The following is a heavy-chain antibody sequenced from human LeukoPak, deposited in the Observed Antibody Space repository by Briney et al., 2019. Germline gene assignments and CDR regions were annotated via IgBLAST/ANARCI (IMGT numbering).Heavy chain of an antibody. Sequence: PSETLSLTCTVSGGSISSYYWSWIRQPPGKGLGWIGTIYHSGSAYSNPSLKSRVTMSVDTSKNQFSLNLSSVTAADTAVYYCARVGYYPDYYMDVWGKGTTVTVSS. D-gene: IGHD3-10*01. CDR3: ARVGYYPDYYMDV. CDR2: IYHSGSA. J-gene: IGHJ6*03. V-gene: IGHV4-59*04. CDR1: GGSISSYY.